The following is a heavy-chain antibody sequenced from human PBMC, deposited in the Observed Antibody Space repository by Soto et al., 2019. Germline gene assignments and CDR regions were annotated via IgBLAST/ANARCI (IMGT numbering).Heavy chain of an antibody. Sequence: PGGSLRLSCEASGFTFFSYAVSWVRQPPGKGLEWASGISGSGGSTYYADSVKGRFTISRDNSKKTLFLQMNSLRAEDTAVYYCAKHVFNWNSYYYYGMDVWGQGTTVTVSS. CDR2: ISGSGGST. J-gene: IGHJ6*02. CDR3: AKHVFNWNSYYYYGMDV. D-gene: IGHD1-7*01. CDR1: GFTFFSYA. V-gene: IGHV3-23*01.